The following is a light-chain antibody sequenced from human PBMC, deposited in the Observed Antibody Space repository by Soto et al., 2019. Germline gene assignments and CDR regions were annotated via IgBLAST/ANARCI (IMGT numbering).Light chain of an antibody. V-gene: IGKV1-39*01. CDR3: QLTYIIPRT. Sequence: DILMTQSPSSLSASVGDRVTITCRASQTISNFLNWYQQKPGKAPKVLIYSASTLQSGVPSRFSGSGSGTDFTLTIINLQPEDFATYYWQLTYIIPRTFGPGTNVDLK. J-gene: IGKJ3*01. CDR1: QTISNF. CDR2: SAS.